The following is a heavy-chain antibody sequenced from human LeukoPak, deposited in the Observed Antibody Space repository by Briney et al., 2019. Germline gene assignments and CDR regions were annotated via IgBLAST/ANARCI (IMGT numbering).Heavy chain of an antibody. D-gene: IGHD3-16*02. CDR1: GGSFSGYY. V-gene: IGHV4-34*01. CDR3: ARGQDYDYVWGSYRYTGGAFDI. J-gene: IGHJ3*02. Sequence: SETLSLTCAVYGGSFSGYYWSWIRQPPGKGLEWIGEINHSGSTNYNPSLKSRVTISVDTSKNQFSLKLSSVTAADTAVYYCARGQDYDYVWGSYRYTGGAFDIWGQGTMVTVSS. CDR2: INHSGST.